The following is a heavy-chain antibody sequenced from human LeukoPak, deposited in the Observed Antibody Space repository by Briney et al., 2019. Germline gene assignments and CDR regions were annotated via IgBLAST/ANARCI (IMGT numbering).Heavy chain of an antibody. CDR2: ISAYNGNT. CDR3: AYDYGDQGWFDP. J-gene: IGHJ5*02. D-gene: IGHD4-17*01. CDR1: GYTFTSYG. Sequence: ASVKVSCKASGYTFTSYGISWVRQAPGQGLEWMGWISAYNGNTNYAQKLQGRVTMTTDTTTSTAYMELRSLRSDDTAVYYCAYDYGDQGWFDPWGQGTLVTVSS. V-gene: IGHV1-18*01.